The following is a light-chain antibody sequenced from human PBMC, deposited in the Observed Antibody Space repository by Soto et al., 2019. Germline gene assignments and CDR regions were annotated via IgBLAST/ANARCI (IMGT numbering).Light chain of an antibody. J-gene: IGKJ4*02. CDR1: QSVSDT. Sequence: EIGMTQSPATLSVSPGGRATLSCRASQSVSDTLAWYQQKPGQAPRLLIYGASTRAPGFPARDSGSGSGTDCTLASSSLEPEDLAVYYIQPRRGRPHMFGAGTKVEIK. CDR2: GAS. CDR3: QPRRGRPHM. V-gene: IGKV3-15*01.